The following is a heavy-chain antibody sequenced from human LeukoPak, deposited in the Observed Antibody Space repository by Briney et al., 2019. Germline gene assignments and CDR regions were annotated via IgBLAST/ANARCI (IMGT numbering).Heavy chain of an antibody. CDR2: ISGSGGST. CDR1: GFTFSSYS. D-gene: IGHD4-17*01. J-gene: IGHJ4*02. V-gene: IGHV3-23*01. Sequence: GGSLRLSCAASGFTFSSYSMNWVRQAPGKGLEWVSAISGSGGSTYYADSVKGRFTISRDNSKNTLYLQMNSLRAEDTAVYYCAKGQVGGAMTTVIAFDYWGQGTLVTVSS. CDR3: AKGQVGGAMTTVIAFDY.